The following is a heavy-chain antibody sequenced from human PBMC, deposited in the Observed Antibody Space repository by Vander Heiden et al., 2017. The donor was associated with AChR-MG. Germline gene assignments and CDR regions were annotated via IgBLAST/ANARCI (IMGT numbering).Heavy chain of an antibody. CDR3: AKAWGAMDV. CDR1: GFTFGSYG. CDR2: IRHDGSKK. J-gene: IGHJ6*02. Sequence: QVQLVESGGGVVQPGGSLRLSCATSGFTFGSYGMHWVRQAPGQGPEWVAYIRHDGSKKYYADSVKGRFTISRDNSKNTLFLQMSSLRPEDTAVYYCAKAWGAMDVWGQGTTVTVFS. V-gene: IGHV3-30*02. D-gene: IGHD3-16*01.